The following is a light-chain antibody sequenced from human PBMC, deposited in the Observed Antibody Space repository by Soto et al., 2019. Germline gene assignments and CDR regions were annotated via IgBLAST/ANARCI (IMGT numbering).Light chain of an antibody. CDR3: QQYNSYS. CDR1: QSISNW. Sequence: DIQRPQSPSTLPASLGDRGTHLCRASQSISNWLAWYQQKPGTAPKVLIYHASNLQSGVPSRFSGSGSGTEFTLTISSLQPDDFATYYCQQYNSYSFGQGTKVDIK. CDR2: HAS. V-gene: IGKV1-5*02. J-gene: IGKJ1*01.